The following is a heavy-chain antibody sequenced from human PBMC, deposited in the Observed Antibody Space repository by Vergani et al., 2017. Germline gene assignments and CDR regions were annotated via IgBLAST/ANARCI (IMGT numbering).Heavy chain of an antibody. J-gene: IGHJ4*02. D-gene: IGHD3-16*01. CDR1: GFTFSNFG. Sequence: QVQLVESAGGVVQPGGSLRFSCAASGFTFSNFGMHWIRQAPGKGLEWLAYIGKDGINTRYRDAVKGRFPVSRDTSKSILYLQMDSLRSEDTALYYCSTFLRVAMDGLPDSWGKGTLVIVYS. CDR2: IGKDGINT. V-gene: IGHV3-30*02. CDR3: STFLRVAMDGLPDS.